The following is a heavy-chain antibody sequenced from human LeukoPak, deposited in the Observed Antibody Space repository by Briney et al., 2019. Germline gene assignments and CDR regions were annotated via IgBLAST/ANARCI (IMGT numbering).Heavy chain of an antibody. CDR1: GFTFSSYS. D-gene: IGHD3-22*01. J-gene: IGHJ4*02. CDR2: ISSSSSTI. Sequence: GGSLRLSCAASGFTFSSYSMNWVRQAPGRGLEWVSYISSSSSTIYYADSVKGRFTISRDNAKNSLYLQMNSLRAEDTAVYYCARDSPPDSSGYYYARSFDYWGQGTLVTVSS. V-gene: IGHV3-48*04. CDR3: ARDSPPDSSGYYYARSFDY.